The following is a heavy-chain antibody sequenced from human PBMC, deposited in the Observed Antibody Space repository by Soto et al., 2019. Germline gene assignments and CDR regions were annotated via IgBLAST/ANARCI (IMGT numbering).Heavy chain of an antibody. CDR3: ARGRSRRLAAAGAGAVSTFDY. Sequence: PSETLSLTCAVHDGSFSGYYWSWIRQPPGKGLEWIGEINHSGSTNYNPSLKSRVTISVGTSKNQFSLKLSSVTAADTAVYYCARGRSRRLAAAGAGAVSTFDYWSQGTLVTVSS. CDR2: INHSGST. V-gene: IGHV4-34*01. D-gene: IGHD6-13*01. CDR1: DGSFSGYY. J-gene: IGHJ4*02.